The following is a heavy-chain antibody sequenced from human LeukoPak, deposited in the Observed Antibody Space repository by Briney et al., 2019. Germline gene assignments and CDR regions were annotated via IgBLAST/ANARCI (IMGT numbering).Heavy chain of an antibody. Sequence: PGWSLSLSCAASGFTFDNDAIHWVRQAAGNVLEWVSLISGDGCSTFYADSMKGRFTISRDNSKNSLYLQMNSLRTEDTALYYCARDSQEFFQHWGQGTLVTVSS. CDR1: GFTFDNDA. V-gene: IGHV3-43*02. J-gene: IGHJ1*01. CDR3: ARDSQEFFQH. CDR2: ISGDGCST.